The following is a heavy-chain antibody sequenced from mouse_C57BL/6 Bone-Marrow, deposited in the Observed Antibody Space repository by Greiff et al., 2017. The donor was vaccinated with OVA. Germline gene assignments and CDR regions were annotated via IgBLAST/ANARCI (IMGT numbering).Heavy chain of an antibody. Sequence: QVQLQQPGAELVRPGTSVKLSCKASGYTFTSYWMHWVKQRPGQGLEWIGVIDPSDSYTNYNQKFKGKATLTADKSSSTAYMELRSLTSEDSAVYFCARQGYYGSAFDYWGQGTTLTVSS. D-gene: IGHD1-1*01. CDR1: GYTFTSYW. CDR2: IDPSDSYT. J-gene: IGHJ2*01. CDR3: ARQGYYGSAFDY. V-gene: IGHV1-59*01.